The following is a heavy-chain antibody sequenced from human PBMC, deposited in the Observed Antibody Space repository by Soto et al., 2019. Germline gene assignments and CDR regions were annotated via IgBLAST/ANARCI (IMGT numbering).Heavy chain of an antibody. D-gene: IGHD2-15*01. V-gene: IGHV4-39*02. J-gene: IGHJ5*02. CDR1: GGSISYNSYY. CDR3: ERIVVVAPVANP. CDR2: IFYTGTT. Sequence: SETLSLTCSVSGGSISYNSYYWGWIRQPPGKGLEWVGGIFYTGTTYYSPSLKDRVTISVDTSKNSFSLNLTSVTAAATAVYFSERIVVVAPVANPWGQGTLVTVSS.